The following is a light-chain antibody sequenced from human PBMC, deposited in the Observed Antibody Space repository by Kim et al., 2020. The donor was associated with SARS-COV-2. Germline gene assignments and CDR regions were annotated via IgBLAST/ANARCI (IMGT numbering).Light chain of an antibody. J-gene: IGKJ4*01. V-gene: IGKV3-15*01. CDR3: QQYNNWPLT. CDR1: QSVSSN. CDR2: GAS. Sequence: EIVMTQSPATLSMSPGERATLSCRASQSVSSNLAWYQQKPGQAPRLLIYGASTRATGIPARFGGSGSGTEFTLTISSLQSEDFALYYCQQYNNWPLTFGGGTKVDIK.